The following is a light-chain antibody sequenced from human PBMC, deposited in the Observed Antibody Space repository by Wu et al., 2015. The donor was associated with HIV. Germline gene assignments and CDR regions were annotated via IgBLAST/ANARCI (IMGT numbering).Light chain of an antibody. J-gene: IGKJ3*01. CDR1: RVLAA. CDR2: GAS. V-gene: IGKV3-15*01. Sequence: GRAPSPAGPVRVLAALSLVPAETWPGSQAPHHGASTRATGIPARFSGSGSGTEFTLTFSSMQSEDFAVYFCQQYNNWPVTFGPGTKVDIK. CDR3: QQYNNWPVT.